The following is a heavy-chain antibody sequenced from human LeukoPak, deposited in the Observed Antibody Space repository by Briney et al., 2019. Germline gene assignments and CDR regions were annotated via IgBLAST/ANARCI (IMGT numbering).Heavy chain of an antibody. V-gene: IGHV1-46*02. CDR3: ARDDSDAFDL. J-gene: IGHJ3*01. CDR2: INPSGDDK. D-gene: IGHD2-15*01. Sequence: GASVKVSCKAFGYTFHRYFLHWVRQAPGQGLEWVGIINPSGDDKSYAPQFQGRLNMTSEKSTNTVYMDLSSLTSEDTAVYYWARDDSDAFDLWGQGTMVTVSS. CDR1: GYTFHRYF.